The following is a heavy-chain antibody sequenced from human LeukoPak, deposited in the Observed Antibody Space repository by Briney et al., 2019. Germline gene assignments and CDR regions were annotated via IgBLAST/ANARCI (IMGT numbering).Heavy chain of an antibody. J-gene: IGHJ4*02. Sequence: ETLSLTCAVYGGSFSDSYWSWIRQPPGKGLEWVGRIKSKTDGGTTDYAAPVKGRFTISRDDSKNTLYLQMNSLKTEDTAVYYCTTDPALKGDYWGQGTLVTVSS. V-gene: IGHV3-15*01. CDR2: IKSKTDGGTT. CDR1: GGSFSDSY. CDR3: TTDPALKGDY.